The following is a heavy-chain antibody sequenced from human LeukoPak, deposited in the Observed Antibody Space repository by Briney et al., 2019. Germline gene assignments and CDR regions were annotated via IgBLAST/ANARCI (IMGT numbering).Heavy chain of an antibody. D-gene: IGHD4-17*01. V-gene: IGHV3-30*18. CDR1: GFPFSTSI. CDR2: LSYDGSNK. CDR3: AKDASTVTLHADY. Sequence: GGSQTLSCAASGFPFSTSILHCVRQAPGKGLEWVAVLSYDGSNKYYADSVKGRFTISRDNSKNTLYLQMNSLRVEDTAVYYCAKDASTVTLHADYWGQGTLVTVSS. J-gene: IGHJ4*02.